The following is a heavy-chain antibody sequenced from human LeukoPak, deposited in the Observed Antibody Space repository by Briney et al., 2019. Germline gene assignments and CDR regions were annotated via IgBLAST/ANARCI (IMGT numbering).Heavy chain of an antibody. J-gene: IGHJ6*03. D-gene: IGHD3-3*01. V-gene: IGHV3-7*01. CDR1: GFTFSSNW. CDR2: IKQGGSEK. Sequence: PGGSLRLSCAASGFTFSSNWMGWVRQAPGKGLEGVANIKQGGSEKYYVDSVKGRFTISRDNAKNSLYLQMNSLRAEDTAVYYCARVDLTIFGVVIPYYYYYMDVWGKGATVTVSS. CDR3: ARVDLTIFGVVIPYYYYYMDV.